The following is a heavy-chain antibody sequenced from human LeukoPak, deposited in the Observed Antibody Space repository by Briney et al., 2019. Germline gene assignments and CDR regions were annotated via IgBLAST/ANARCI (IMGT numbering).Heavy chain of an antibody. D-gene: IGHD3-3*01. CDR1: GGSFSGYY. Sequence: SETLSLTCAVYGGSFSGYYWGWIRQPPGKGLEWIGSIYYSGSTYYNPSLKSRVTISVDTSKNQFSLKLSSVTAADTAVYYCARDFKDFWSGYWFDPWGQGTLVTVSS. CDR3: ARDFKDFWSGYWFDP. J-gene: IGHJ5*02. V-gene: IGHV4-34*01. CDR2: IYYSGST.